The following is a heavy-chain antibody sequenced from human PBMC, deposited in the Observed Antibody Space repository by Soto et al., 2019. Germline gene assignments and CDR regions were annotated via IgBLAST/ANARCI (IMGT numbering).Heavy chain of an antibody. D-gene: IGHD3-10*01. CDR1: VGSVTSFNNF. V-gene: IGHV4-61*01. CDR3: ERDGDFRVDS. Sequence: PSETLSLTCTVSVGSVTSFNNFWTWIRQPPGKGLEWIGHVSYNGYTDYNPSLKSRITISPDTSKNQFSLKLTSVTAADTAVYYCERDGDFRVDSWGQGTLVTVSS. CDR2: VSYNGYT. J-gene: IGHJ5*01.